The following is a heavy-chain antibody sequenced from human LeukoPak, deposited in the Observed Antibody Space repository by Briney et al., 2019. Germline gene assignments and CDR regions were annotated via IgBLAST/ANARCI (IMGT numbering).Heavy chain of an antibody. Sequence: SETLSLTCAVYGGSFSGYYWSWIRQPPGKGLEWIGEINHSGSTNYNPSLKSRVTISVDTSKNQFSLKLSSVTAADTAVYYCARGLDFWSGSNPFFDYWGQGTLVTVSS. CDR1: GGSFSGYY. CDR3: ARGLDFWSGSNPFFDY. J-gene: IGHJ4*02. CDR2: INHSGST. V-gene: IGHV4-34*01. D-gene: IGHD3-3*01.